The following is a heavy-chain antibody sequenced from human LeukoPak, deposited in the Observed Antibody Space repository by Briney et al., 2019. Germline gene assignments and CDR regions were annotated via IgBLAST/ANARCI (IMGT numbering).Heavy chain of an antibody. CDR3: ARHFPLSYYDSSGYHDAFDI. V-gene: IGHV4-59*08. J-gene: IGHJ3*02. Sequence: SETLSLTCTVSGGSISSYYWSWIRQPPGKGLEWIGYIYYSGSTNYNPSLKSRVTISVDTSKNQFSLKLSFVTAADTAVYYCARHFPLSYYDSSGYHDAFDIWGQGTMVTVSS. CDR1: GGSISSYY. D-gene: IGHD3-22*01. CDR2: IYYSGST.